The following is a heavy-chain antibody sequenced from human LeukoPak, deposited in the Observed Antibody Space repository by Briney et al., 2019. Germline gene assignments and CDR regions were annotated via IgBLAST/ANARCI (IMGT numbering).Heavy chain of an antibody. CDR1: GGSFSGYY. D-gene: IGHD2-21*02. CDR3: ARRAPRYCGGDCYSGY. V-gene: IGHV4-34*01. Sequence: SETLSLTCAVYGGSFSGYYWSWIRQPPGKGLEWIGEINHSGSTNYNPSLKSRVTISVDTSKNQFSLKLSSVTAADTAVYYCARRAPRYCGGDCYSGYWGQGTLVTVSS. J-gene: IGHJ4*02. CDR2: INHSGST.